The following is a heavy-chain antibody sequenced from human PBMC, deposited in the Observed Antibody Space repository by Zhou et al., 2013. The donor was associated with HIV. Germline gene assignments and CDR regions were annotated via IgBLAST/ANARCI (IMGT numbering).Heavy chain of an antibody. Sequence: QVQLVQSGAEVKKPGSSLKVSCKASGGTVANYALSWVRQAPGQGFEWMGGIIPLFGTTNYAQNFQGRVTITTDESKTTVSMELTGLRPDDTAVYYCAREMAAAGRGWFDPWGQGTLVTVSS. D-gene: IGHD6-13*01. CDR1: GGTVANYA. J-gene: IGHJ5*02. CDR3: AREMAAAGRGWFDP. V-gene: IGHV1-69*05. CDR2: IIPLFGTT.